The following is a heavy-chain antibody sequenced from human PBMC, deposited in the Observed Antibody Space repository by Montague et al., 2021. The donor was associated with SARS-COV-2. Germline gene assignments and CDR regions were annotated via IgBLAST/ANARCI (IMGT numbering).Heavy chain of an antibody. CDR3: AKDTGRRNYFDY. Sequence: SLRLSCAASGFTFSSYAMSWVRQAPGKGLEWVSAISGSGGNTYCADSVKGRFTISRDNSKNTLYVQMNRLRAEDTAVYYCAKDTGRRNYFDYWGQGTLVTVSS. CDR1: GFTFSSYA. CDR2: ISGSGGNT. J-gene: IGHJ4*02. V-gene: IGHV3-23*01. D-gene: IGHD4-11*01.